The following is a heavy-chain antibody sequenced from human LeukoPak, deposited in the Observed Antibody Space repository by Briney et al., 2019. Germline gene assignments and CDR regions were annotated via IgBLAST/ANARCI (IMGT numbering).Heavy chain of an antibody. J-gene: IGHJ4*02. D-gene: IGHD6-19*01. CDR2: ISNE. V-gene: IGHV3-30*18. Sequence: GGSLRLPCAASGFTFSSYGIHWVRQAPGKGLEWVAHISNEDYADSVKGRFTMSRDNSENTLYLQMNSLRAEDTAVYYCAKDQYVGSAAVAGDYWGQGTLVIVSS. CDR3: AKDQYVGSAAVAGDY. CDR1: GFTFSSYG.